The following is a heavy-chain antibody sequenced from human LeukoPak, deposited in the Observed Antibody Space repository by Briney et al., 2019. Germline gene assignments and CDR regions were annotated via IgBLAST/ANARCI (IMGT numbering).Heavy chain of an antibody. CDR1: AYRFTTFS. D-gene: IGHD1-14*01. CDR2: ITPSDSYT. CDR3: ATSSGNNPFDY. Sequence: GESLKISCKASAYRFTTFSISWVRQMPGKGLEWMGRITPSDSYTNYSPSFRGHVTISADKSSTTAYLQWSSLRASDTAMYYCATSSGNNPFDYWGQGTLVTAPS. V-gene: IGHV5-10-1*01. J-gene: IGHJ4*02.